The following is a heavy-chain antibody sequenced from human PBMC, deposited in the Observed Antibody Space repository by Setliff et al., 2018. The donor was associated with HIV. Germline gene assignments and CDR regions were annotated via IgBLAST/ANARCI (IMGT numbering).Heavy chain of an antibody. Sequence: SETLSLTCAVSGYSISSGYYWGWIRQPPGRGLEWIGNIYHSGGTHYNPSLRSRVTISVDTSKNLFSLKLSSVTAADTGVYYCVNPSGAMGDFDSWGQGTLVTVSS. J-gene: IGHJ4*02. CDR3: VNPSGAMGDFDS. D-gene: IGHD3-16*01. V-gene: IGHV4-38-2*01. CDR2: IYHSGGT. CDR1: GYSISSGYY.